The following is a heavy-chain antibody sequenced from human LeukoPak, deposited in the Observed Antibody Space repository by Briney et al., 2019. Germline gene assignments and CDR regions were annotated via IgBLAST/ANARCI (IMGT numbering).Heavy chain of an antibody. CDR2: INPNSGDT. J-gene: IGHJ5*02. D-gene: IGHD2-2*01. CDR1: GYTFTGTY. CDR3: ARDWEYCTSNRCYRGDRNWFDP. Sequence: GASVKVSCRSSGYTFTGTYMHWVRQAPGQGLEWMGWINPNSGDTNYAQKFQGRVTMTRDKSISTAYMELRSLRSDDTAVYYCARDWEYCTSNRCYRGDRNWFDPWGQGTLVTVSS. V-gene: IGHV1-2*02.